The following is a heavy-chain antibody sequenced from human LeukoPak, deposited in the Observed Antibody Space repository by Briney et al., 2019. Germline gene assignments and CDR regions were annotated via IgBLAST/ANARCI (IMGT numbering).Heavy chain of an antibody. V-gene: IGHV3-7*01. D-gene: IGHD5-18*01. J-gene: IGHJ4*02. Sequence: PGGSLRLPCAAPGFTFSSYWMSWVRQAPGKGLEWVANIKQDGSEKYYVDSVKGRFTTSRDNAKNSLYLQMNSLRAEDTAVYYCARGYSYGENDYWGQGTLVTVSS. CDR3: ARGYSYGENDY. CDR1: GFTFSSYW. CDR2: IKQDGSEK.